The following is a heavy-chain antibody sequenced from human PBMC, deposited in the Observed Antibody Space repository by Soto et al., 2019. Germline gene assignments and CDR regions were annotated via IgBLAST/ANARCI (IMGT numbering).Heavy chain of an antibody. V-gene: IGHV3-11*01. D-gene: IGHD3-16*01. CDR2: IGSTNTGSTT. J-gene: IGHJ4*02. Sequence: GGSLRLSCAASGFTFSDYFMSWIRQAPGKGLEWVSFIGSTNTGSTTSYADSVKGRFTISRDNTKNSLYLQMNSLRAEDTAVYYCASGDFYDYIWGGRGYYFEYWGQGALVTVSS. CDR1: GFTFSDYF. CDR3: ASGDFYDYIWGGRGYYFEY.